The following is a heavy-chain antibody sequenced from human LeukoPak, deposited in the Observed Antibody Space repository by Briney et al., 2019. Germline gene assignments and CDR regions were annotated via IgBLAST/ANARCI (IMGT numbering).Heavy chain of an antibody. CDR2: ISSSSSTI. J-gene: IGHJ4*02. V-gene: IGHV3-48*01. CDR1: GFTFSSYS. Sequence: PGGSLRLSCAASGFTFSSYSMNWVRQAPGKGLEWVSYISSSSSTIYYADSVKGRFTISRDNAKNSLYLQMNSLRAEDTAVYYCARDCSSTSCYTGFDYWGQGTLVTVSS. CDR3: ARDCSSTSCYTGFDY. D-gene: IGHD2-2*02.